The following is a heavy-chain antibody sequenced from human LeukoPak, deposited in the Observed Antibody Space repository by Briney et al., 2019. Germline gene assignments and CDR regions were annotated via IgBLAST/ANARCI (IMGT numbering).Heavy chain of an antibody. CDR2: ISAYNGNT. V-gene: IGHV1-18*01. D-gene: IGHD3-3*01. CDR3: ARPRYDFWSGSSYYYYGMDV. J-gene: IGHJ6*02. CDR1: GYTFTSYG. Sequence: ASVKVSCKASGYTFTSYGISWVRQAPGQGLEWMGWISAYNGNTNYAQKLQGRVTMTTGTSTSTAYMELRSLRSDDTAVYYCARPRYDFWSGSSYYYYGMDVWGQGATLTVSS.